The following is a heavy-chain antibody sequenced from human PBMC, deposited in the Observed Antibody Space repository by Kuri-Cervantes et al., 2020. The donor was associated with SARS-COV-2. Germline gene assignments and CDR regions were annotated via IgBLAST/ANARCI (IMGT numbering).Heavy chain of an antibody. D-gene: IGHD6-19*01. CDR1: GGTFSSYA. V-gene: IGHV1-69*13. CDR2: IIPIFGTA. Sequence: SVKVSCKASGGTFSSYAISWVRQAPGQGLEWMGGIIPIFGTANYAQKFQGRVTITADESTSTAYMELSSLSSEDTAVYYCARAGVAGYSSGWNPYYYYGMDVWGQGTTVTVSS. CDR3: ARAGVAGYSSGWNPYYYYGMDV. J-gene: IGHJ6*02.